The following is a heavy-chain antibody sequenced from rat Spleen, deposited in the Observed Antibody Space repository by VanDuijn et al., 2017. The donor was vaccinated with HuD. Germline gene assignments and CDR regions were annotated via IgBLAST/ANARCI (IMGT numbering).Heavy chain of an antibody. J-gene: IGHJ2*01. Sequence: EVQLVESGGGLVQPGRSMNLSCAASGFTFSDYYMAWVRQAPTKGLEWVATINYDGSSTYYRDSVKGRFTISRDNANSILYLQMDSLRSEDTATYYCVRSVFDYWGHGVMVTVSS. V-gene: IGHV5-7*01. CDR1: GFTFSDYY. CDR2: INYDGSST. CDR3: VRSVFDY.